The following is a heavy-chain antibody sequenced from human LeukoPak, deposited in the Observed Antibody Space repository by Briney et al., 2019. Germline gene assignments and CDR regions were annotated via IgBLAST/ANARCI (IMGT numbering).Heavy chain of an antibody. CDR2: MSGSGGMT. D-gene: IGHD3-22*01. CDR3: AKGPFFYYDASGYNYFDF. Sequence: GGSLRLSCAASGFTFSSYAMSWVHQPPGKGLEWVSAMSGSGGMTYSADSVKGRFTMSRDNSKETLYLQMNSLRAEDTAVYYCAKGPFFYYDASGYNYFDFWGQGTLVTVSS. V-gene: IGHV3-23*01. CDR1: GFTFSSYA. J-gene: IGHJ4*02.